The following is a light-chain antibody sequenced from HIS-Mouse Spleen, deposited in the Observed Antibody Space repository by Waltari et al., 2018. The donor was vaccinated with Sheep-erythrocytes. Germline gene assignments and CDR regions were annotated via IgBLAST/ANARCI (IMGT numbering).Light chain of an antibody. J-gene: IGLJ2*01. CDR2: QDS. CDR1: KLGDNY. CDR3: QAWDSSTAWNVV. Sequence: SYELTQPPSVSVSPGQTASITCYGDKLGDNYACWYQQKQGQSPVLAIYQDSKRPSGIPKRFSGSNSGNTATLTISGTQAMDEADYYCQAWDSSTAWNVVFGGGTKLTVL. V-gene: IGLV3-1*01.